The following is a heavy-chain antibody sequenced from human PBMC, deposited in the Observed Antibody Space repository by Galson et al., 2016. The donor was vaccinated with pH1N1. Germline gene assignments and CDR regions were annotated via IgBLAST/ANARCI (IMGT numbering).Heavy chain of an antibody. CDR2: IYPSDSDT. D-gene: IGHD3-22*01. CDR3: ARQETSGSGFYQYGMDV. V-gene: IGHV5-51*01. J-gene: IGHJ6*02. Sequence: QSGAEVKKPGESLKISCKGSGYSFTNYWIAWVRQMPGKGLEWMGIIYPSDSDTRYSPSFQGQVTISADTSINTAYLQWSSLQASDTAVFYCARQETSGSGFYQYGMDVWCQGTAVTVSS. CDR1: GYSFTNYW.